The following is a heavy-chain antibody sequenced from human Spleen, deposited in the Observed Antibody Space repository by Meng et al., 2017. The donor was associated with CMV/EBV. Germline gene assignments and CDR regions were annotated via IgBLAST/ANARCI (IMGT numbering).Heavy chain of an antibody. J-gene: IGHJ5*02. V-gene: IGHV3-20*03. CDR3: ARGRTDYGDYTLDWFDA. CDR2: ITWNGGTT. Sequence: FTLDGHSLSWVRQAPGKGLEWVSGITWNGGTTTYVDSVKGRFTISRDNAKKSLYLQMNNLKSEDTAFYYCARGRTDYGDYTLDWFDAWGQGTLVTVSS. D-gene: IGHD4-17*01. CDR1: FTLDGHS.